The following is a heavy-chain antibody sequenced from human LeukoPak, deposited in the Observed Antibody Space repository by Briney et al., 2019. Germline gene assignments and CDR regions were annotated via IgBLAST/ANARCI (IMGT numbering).Heavy chain of an antibody. Sequence: PGGSLRLSCAASGFTFSSYDMHWVRQAPGKGLKWVAFIRYDGSNKYYADSVKGRFTISRDNSRNTLYLQMNSLRAEDTAVYYCARESSGYLPMDYFDYWGQGTLVTVSS. J-gene: IGHJ4*02. CDR2: IRYDGSNK. CDR3: ARESSGYLPMDYFDY. D-gene: IGHD3-22*01. CDR1: GFTFSSYD. V-gene: IGHV3-30*02.